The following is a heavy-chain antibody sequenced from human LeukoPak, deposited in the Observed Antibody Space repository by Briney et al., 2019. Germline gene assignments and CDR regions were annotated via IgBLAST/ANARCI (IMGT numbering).Heavy chain of an antibody. CDR2: IFSNDEK. J-gene: IGHJ4*02. Sequence: SGPVLVKPTETLTLTCTVSGFSLSNARMGVSWIRQPPGKALEWLAHIFSNDEKSYSTSLKSRLTISKDTSKSQVVLTMTNMDPVGTATYYCAGVLYRGVIITLAYWGQGTLVTVSS. V-gene: IGHV2-26*01. CDR3: AGVLYRGVIITLAY. CDR1: GFSLSNARMG. D-gene: IGHD3-10*01.